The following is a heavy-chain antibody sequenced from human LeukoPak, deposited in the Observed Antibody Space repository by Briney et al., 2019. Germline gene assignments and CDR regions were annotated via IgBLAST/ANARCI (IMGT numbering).Heavy chain of an antibody. Sequence: TGGSLRLSCAASGFTFDDYAMHWVRQAPGKGLEWVSGISWNSGSIGYADSVKGRFTISRDNAKNSLCLQMNSLRAEDTALYYCAKEGIAAAGRLNWFDPWGQGTLVTVSS. CDR1: GFTFDDYA. V-gene: IGHV3-9*01. CDR2: ISWNSGSI. J-gene: IGHJ5*02. CDR3: AKEGIAAAGRLNWFDP. D-gene: IGHD6-13*01.